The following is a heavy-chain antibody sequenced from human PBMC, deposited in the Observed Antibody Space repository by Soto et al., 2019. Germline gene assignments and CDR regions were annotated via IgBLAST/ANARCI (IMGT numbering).Heavy chain of an antibody. D-gene: IGHD1-26*01. V-gene: IGHV1-18*01. Sequence: VQLVQSGAEVKKPGASVKVSCKASGYTFSRSGISWVRQAPGQGLEWMGWISTYNGDTNYAQKVQGRVTMTSDTSPSTALMELMSLRSDDTAVYYCARSGSVPYYYYGLDVWGQGTTVTVSS. CDR3: ARSGSVPYYYYGLDV. CDR1: GYTFSRSG. J-gene: IGHJ6*02. CDR2: ISTYNGDT.